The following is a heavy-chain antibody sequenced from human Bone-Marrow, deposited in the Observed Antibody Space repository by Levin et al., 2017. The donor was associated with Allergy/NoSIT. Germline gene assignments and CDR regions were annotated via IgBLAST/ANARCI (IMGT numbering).Heavy chain of an antibody. Sequence: PGGSLRLSCAASGFTFSSHTMNWVRQAPGRGLEWVSSIVATGDHTFYADSVKGRFTISRDNSKNLLFLQMNSLRAEDTALYYCTRDRPFSDFDYWGQGSLVTVSS. CDR3: TRDRPFSDFDY. D-gene: IGHD2/OR15-2a*01. CDR2: IVATGDHT. V-gene: IGHV3-23*01. CDR1: GFTFSSHT. J-gene: IGHJ4*02.